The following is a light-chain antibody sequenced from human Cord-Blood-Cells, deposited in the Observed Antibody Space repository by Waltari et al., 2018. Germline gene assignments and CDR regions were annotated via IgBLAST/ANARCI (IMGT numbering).Light chain of an antibody. CDR1: QSISSY. Sequence: DIQLPQSQSSLSASVGDSVTITCRASQSISSYLNWDQQKPGKAPQLLIYAAASLQSGVPSRFSRSGSGTDFTLTISSLQPEDFATYYCQQSYSTPYTFGQGTKLESK. V-gene: IGKV1-39*01. J-gene: IGKJ2*01. CDR3: QQSYSTPYT. CDR2: AAA.